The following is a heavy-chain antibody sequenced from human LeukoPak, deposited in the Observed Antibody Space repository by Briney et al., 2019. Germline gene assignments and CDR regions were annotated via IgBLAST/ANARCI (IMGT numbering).Heavy chain of an antibody. V-gene: IGHV4-34*01. CDR3: ARDRSFTFGGVIAPGYYFDY. J-gene: IGHJ4*02. D-gene: IGHD3-16*02. Sequence: SETLSLTCAVYGGSFSGYYWSWIRQPPGKGLEWIGEINHSGSTNYNPSLKSRVTISVDTSKNQFSLKLSSVTAADTAVYYCARDRSFTFGGVIAPGYYFDYWGQGTLVTVSS. CDR1: GGSFSGYY. CDR2: INHSGST.